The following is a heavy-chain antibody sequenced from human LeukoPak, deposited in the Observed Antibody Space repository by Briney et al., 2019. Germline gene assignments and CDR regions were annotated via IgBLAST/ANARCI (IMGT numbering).Heavy chain of an antibody. J-gene: IGHJ4*02. CDR3: ASGSGTYYHQGH. Sequence: GSSVKVSCKASGGTFSSYAVSWVRQAPGQGLEWMGGIIPIFGTANYAQKFQGRVTITADESTSTAYMELSNLSSEDTAVYYCASGSGTYYHQGHWGQGTLVTVSS. CDR1: GGTFSSYA. CDR2: IIPIFGTA. D-gene: IGHD1-26*01. V-gene: IGHV1-69*01.